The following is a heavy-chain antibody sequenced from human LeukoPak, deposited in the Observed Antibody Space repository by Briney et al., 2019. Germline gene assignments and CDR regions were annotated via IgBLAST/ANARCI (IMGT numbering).Heavy chain of an antibody. CDR1: GFTFDDYA. CDR2: ISWNSGSI. Sequence: GGSLRLSCAASGFTFDDYAMHWVRQAPGKGLEWVSGISWNSGSIGYADSVKGRFTISRDNAKNSLYLQMNSLRAEDTAVYYCARGIEVSSGWYVIDYWGQGTLVTVSS. J-gene: IGHJ4*02. D-gene: IGHD6-19*01. CDR3: ARGIEVSSGWYVIDY. V-gene: IGHV3-9*01.